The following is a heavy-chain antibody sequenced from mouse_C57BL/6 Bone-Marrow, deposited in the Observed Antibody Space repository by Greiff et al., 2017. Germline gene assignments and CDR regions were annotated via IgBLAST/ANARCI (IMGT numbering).Heavy chain of an antibody. Sequence: VQLQQSVAELVRPGASVKLSCTASGFNIKNTYMHWVKQRPEQGLEWIGRIDPANGNTKYAPKFQGKATITADPSSNTAYLQLSSLTSEDTAIYYCARTPPTIVSGPWFAYWGQGTLVTVSA. CDR1: GFNIKNTY. CDR2: IDPANGNT. J-gene: IGHJ3*01. V-gene: IGHV14-3*01. CDR3: ARTPPTIVSGPWFAY. D-gene: IGHD2-5*01.